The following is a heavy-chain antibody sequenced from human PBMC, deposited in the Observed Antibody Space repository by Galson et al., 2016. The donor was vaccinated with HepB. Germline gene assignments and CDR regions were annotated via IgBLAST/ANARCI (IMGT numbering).Heavy chain of an antibody. CDR2: ISYDGRSK. J-gene: IGHJ6*02. Sequence: SLRLCCAASGFTLSNYAMHWVRQAPGKGLEWVTVISYDGRSKYYADSVKGRLTISRDNSKNTLFLQMNSLRAEETALYYCARDRVFRYYYGMDVWGQGTTVTVSS. D-gene: IGHD3-10*01. V-gene: IGHV3-30*04. CDR3: ARDRVFRYYYGMDV. CDR1: GFTLSNYA.